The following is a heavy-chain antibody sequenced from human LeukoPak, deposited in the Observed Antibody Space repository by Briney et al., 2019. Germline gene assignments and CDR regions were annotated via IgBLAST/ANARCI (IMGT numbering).Heavy chain of an antibody. D-gene: IGHD1-26*01. CDR2: ITDGGSGT. Sequence: GGSLRLSCAASGVTFSSHGMSWVRQAPGKGLEWVSSITDGGSGTCYADSVKGRFTMSRDNSKNTLYLQMNSLRAEDTAVYYCAKNLLGSKSFSWYFDLWGRGTLVTVSS. CDR3: AKNLLGSKSFSWYFDL. J-gene: IGHJ2*01. V-gene: IGHV3-23*01. CDR1: GVTFSSHG.